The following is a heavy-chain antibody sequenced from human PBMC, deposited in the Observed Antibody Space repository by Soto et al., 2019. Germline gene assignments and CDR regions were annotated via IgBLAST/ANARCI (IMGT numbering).Heavy chain of an antibody. CDR3: ARVTHHYNYAMDV. J-gene: IGHJ6*02. CDR1: GFVSSDSHY. CDR2: IYYSGTT. Sequence: SETLSLTCTGGFVSSDSHYWSWIRQPPGKGLEWIGYIYYSGTTYYNASLNSRVTISVDTSKNQFSLKLRSVTAADTAVYYCARVTHHYNYAMDVWGQGTTVTVS. V-gene: IGHV4-61*01.